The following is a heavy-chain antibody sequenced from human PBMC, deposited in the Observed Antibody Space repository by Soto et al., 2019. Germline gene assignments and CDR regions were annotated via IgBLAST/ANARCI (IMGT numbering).Heavy chain of an antibody. CDR1: SYTSTCYC. V-gene: IGHV1-18*01. CDR3: AGDIAVADFTSVLDP. D-gene: IGHD6-19*01. CDR2: ISAYNGNT. J-gene: IGHJ5*02. Sequence: APVKVCSNACSYTSTCYCLCWLRQPPVQGLEWMGWISAYNGNTNYAQKLQGRVTMTTDTSTSTAYMELRSLRSDDTDVYYCAGDIAVADFTSVLDPWGQGTLVTVSS.